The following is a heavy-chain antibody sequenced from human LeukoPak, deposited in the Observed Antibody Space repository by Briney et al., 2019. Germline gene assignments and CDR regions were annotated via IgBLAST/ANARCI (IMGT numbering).Heavy chain of an antibody. D-gene: IGHD6-19*01. CDR2: ISYDGSSK. V-gene: IGHV3-30*04. CDR1: GFTFSSYA. CDR3: AREGGQWLVSDY. Sequence: SGGSLRLSCAASGFTFSSYAMHWVRQAPGKGLEWVAVISYDGSSKYYADSVKGRFTISRDNSKNTLYLQMNSLRAEDTAVYYCAREGGQWLVSDYWGQGTLVTVSS. J-gene: IGHJ4*02.